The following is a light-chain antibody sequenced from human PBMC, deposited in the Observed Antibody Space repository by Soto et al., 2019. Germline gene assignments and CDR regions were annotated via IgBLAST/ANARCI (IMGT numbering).Light chain of an antibody. V-gene: IGLV1-44*01. CDR2: TND. Sequence: QAVVTQPPSASGTPGQRVTISCSGSSFNIGRNPVNWYQQFPGTAPKLLLYTNDQRPSGVPDRFSGSKSGTSASLAISGFQSEDAADYYCAAWADSLNGWVFGGWTQLTVL. J-gene: IGLJ3*02. CDR1: SFNIGRNP. CDR3: AAWADSLNGWV.